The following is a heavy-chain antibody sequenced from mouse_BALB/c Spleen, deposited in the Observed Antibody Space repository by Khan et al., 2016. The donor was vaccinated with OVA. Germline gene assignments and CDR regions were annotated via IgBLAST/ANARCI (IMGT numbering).Heavy chain of an antibody. CDR3: ARLADYYDSEGFAY. CDR1: GFTFSTYG. Sequence: VQLKQSGGDLVKPEGSLKLSCAASGFTFSTYGMSWVRQTPDKRLEWVATISSGGSYTYYPDSVQGRFTISRDNAKNTLYLQMSSLKSEDTAMFYCARLADYYDSEGFAYWGQGTLVTVSA. J-gene: IGHJ3*01. CDR2: ISSGGSYT. D-gene: IGHD1-1*02. V-gene: IGHV5-6*01.